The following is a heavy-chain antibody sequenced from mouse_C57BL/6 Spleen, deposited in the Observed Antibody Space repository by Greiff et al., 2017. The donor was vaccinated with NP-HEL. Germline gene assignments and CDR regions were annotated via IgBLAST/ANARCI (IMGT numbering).Heavy chain of an antibody. V-gene: IGHV1-62-2*01. Sequence: QVQLQQSGAELVKPGASVKLSCKASGYTFTEYTIHWVKQRSGQGLEWIGWFYPGSGSIKYNEKFKDKATLTADKSSSTVYMELSRLTSDDTAVYFCARHGRAYDGYYPYAMDYWGQGTSVTVSS. CDR3: ARHGRAYDGYYPYAMDY. D-gene: IGHD2-3*01. J-gene: IGHJ4*01. CDR2: FYPGSGSI. CDR1: GYTFTEYT.